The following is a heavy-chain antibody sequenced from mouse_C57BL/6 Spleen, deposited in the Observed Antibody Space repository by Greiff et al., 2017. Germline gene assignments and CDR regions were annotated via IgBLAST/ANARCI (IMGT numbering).Heavy chain of an antibody. CDR3: ASEGVGGTWFAY. CDR1: GYAFSSYW. Sequence: VQLQQSGAELVKPGASVKISCKASGYAFSSYWMNWVKQRPGKGLEWIGQIYPGDGDTNYNGKFKGKATLTADKSSSTAYMQLSSLTSEDSAVYFCASEGVGGTWFAYWGQGTLVTVSA. CDR2: IYPGDGDT. V-gene: IGHV1-80*01. J-gene: IGHJ3*01.